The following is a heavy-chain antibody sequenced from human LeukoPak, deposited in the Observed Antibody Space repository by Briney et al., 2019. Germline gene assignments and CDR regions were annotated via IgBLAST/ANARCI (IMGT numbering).Heavy chain of an antibody. CDR2: ISGSGGST. CDR1: GFTVSSYA. V-gene: IGHV3-23*01. J-gene: IGHJ4*02. Sequence: GGSLRLSCAASGFTVSSYAMSWVRQAPGKGLEWVSGISGSGGSTYYADSVKGRFTISRDNSKNTLYLQMNSLRAEDTAVYYCAREGDCSSTSCYRGESAAAHFDYWGQGTLVTVSS. CDR3: AREGDCSSTSCYRGESAAAHFDY. D-gene: IGHD2-2*02.